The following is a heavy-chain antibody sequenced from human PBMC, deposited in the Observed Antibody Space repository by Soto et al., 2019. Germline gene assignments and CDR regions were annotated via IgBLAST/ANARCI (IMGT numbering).Heavy chain of an antibody. CDR1: GGSISCGGYS. D-gene: IGHD3-9*01. J-gene: IGHJ3*02. CDR2: IYHGGGT. V-gene: IGHV4-30-2*01. Sequence: QLQLQESGSGLVKPSQTLSLTCAVSGGSISCGGYSWSWFRLPPGQGLEWIGNIYHGGGTYFNPSLKSRVTMSIDKSKNPFSLRLTSVTAADTAVYYCARSQWDYDVLTGRLWGAFDIWCPGTMVTVSS. CDR3: ARSQWDYDVLTGRLWGAFDI.